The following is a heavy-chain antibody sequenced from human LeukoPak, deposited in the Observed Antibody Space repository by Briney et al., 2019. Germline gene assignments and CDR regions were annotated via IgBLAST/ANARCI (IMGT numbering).Heavy chain of an antibody. J-gene: IGHJ4*02. D-gene: IGHD5-18*01. CDR2: VSNNGEST. CDR3: VKGEVRGYKKRGVDY. CDR1: GFTFSKYV. Sequence: GGSLRLSCSASGFTFSKYVMHWVRQAPDKGLEYVSGVSNNGESTYYADSVKGRFTISRDNSKNTLYLQMSSLRPEDTAAYYCVKGEVRGYKKRGVDYWGQGTLVTVSS. V-gene: IGHV3-64D*06.